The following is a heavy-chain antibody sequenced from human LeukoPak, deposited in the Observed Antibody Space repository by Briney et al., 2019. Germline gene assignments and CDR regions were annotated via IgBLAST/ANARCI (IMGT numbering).Heavy chain of an antibody. CDR2: MKYDGSEI. CDR3: ARRGGYSLFDY. V-gene: IGHV3-7*01. Sequence: GGSLRLSCAASRFTFSSYWMSWVRQAQGKGLEWVANMKYDGSEIYYVDSVKGRFTISRDNAMNSLFLQMNSLRAEDTAVYYCARRGGYSLFDYWGQGSLVTVSS. CDR1: RFTFSSYW. J-gene: IGHJ4*02. D-gene: IGHD2-21*01.